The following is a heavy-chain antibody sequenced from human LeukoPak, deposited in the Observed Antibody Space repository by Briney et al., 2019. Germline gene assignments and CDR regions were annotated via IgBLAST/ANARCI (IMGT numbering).Heavy chain of an antibody. Sequence: SETLSLTCTVSGGSISSGGYYWSWIRQPPGKGLEWIGYIYHSGSTYYNPSLKSRVTISVDRSKNQFSLKLSSVTAADTAVYYCASQPGVLLWFGESIWGQGTMVTVSS. CDR1: GGSISSGGYY. CDR3: ASQPGVLLWFGESI. J-gene: IGHJ3*02. D-gene: IGHD3-10*01. V-gene: IGHV4-30-2*01. CDR2: IYHSGST.